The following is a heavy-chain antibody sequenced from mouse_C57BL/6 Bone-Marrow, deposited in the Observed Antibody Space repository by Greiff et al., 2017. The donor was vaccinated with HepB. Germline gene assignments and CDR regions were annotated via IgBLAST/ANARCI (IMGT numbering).Heavy chain of an antibody. D-gene: IGHD1-1*01. CDR3: ARSGYYGSSYAWFAY. Sequence: VQLQQSGAELAKPGASVKLSCKASGYTFTSYWMHWVKQRPGQGLEWIGYINPSSGYTKYNQKFKDKATLTADKPSSTAYMQLSSLTYEDSAVYYCARSGYYGSSYAWFAYWGQGTLVTVSA. J-gene: IGHJ3*01. CDR1: GYTFTSYW. V-gene: IGHV1-7*01. CDR2: INPSSGYT.